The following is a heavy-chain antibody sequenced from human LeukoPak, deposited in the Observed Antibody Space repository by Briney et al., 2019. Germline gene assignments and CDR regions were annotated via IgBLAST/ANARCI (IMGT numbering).Heavy chain of an antibody. CDR1: GGFISQEY. CDR3: ARDRLRHFDP. D-gene: IGHD4-17*01. J-gene: IGHJ5*02. Sequence: SETLSLTCTVSGGFISQEYWSWIRQPPGKGLEWIGYTYNSGSASYNPSLGSRVTMSVDTSKKQISLKLRSVTAADTAMYYCARDRLRHFDPWGQGTLVTVSS. V-gene: IGHV4-59*13. CDR2: TYNSGSA.